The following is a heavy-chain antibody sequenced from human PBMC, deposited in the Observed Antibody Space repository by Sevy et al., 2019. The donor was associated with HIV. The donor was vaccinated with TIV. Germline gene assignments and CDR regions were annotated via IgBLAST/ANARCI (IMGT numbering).Heavy chain of an antibody. V-gene: IGHV3-21*01. CDR3: ARDGLITMVRGVSYYYYGMDV. CDR1: GFTFSSYS. CDR2: ISSSSSYI. D-gene: IGHD3-10*01. J-gene: IGHJ6*02. Sequence: GGSLRLSCAASGFTFSSYSMNWVRQAPGKGLEWVSSISSSSSYIYYADSVKGRFTIPRANAKNSLYLQMTSLRADATAVYYCARDGLITMVRGVSYYYYGMDVWGQGTTVTVSS.